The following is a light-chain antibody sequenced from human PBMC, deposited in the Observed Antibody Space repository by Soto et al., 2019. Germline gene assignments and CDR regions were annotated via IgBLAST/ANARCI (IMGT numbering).Light chain of an antibody. CDR3: AAWDDSLNGWV. Sequence: QSVLTQPPSVSEAPRQRVTISCSGSSSNIGNNAVNWYQQLPGKAPKLLIYYDDLLPSGVSDRFSGSKSGTSASLAISGLQSEDEADYYGAAWDDSLNGWVFGGGTKVTFL. J-gene: IGLJ3*02. CDR1: SSNIGNNA. V-gene: IGLV1-36*01. CDR2: YDD.